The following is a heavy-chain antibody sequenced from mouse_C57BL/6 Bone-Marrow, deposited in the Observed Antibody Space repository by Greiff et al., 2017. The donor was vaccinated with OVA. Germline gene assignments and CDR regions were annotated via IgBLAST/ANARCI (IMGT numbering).Heavy chain of an antibody. Sequence: VQLQESGAELVRPGASVTLSCKASGYTFTDYEMHWVKQTPVHGLEWIGAIDPETGGTAYNQKFKGKAILTADKSSSTAYMELRSLTSEDSAVYYCTRDAYYYAMDYWGQGTSVTVSS. CDR3: TRDAYYYAMDY. CDR1: GYTFTDYE. CDR2: IDPETGGT. J-gene: IGHJ4*01. V-gene: IGHV1-15*01.